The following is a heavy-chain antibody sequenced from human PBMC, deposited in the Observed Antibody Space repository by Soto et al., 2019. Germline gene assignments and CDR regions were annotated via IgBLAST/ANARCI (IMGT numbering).Heavy chain of an antibody. Sequence: ASVKVSCKASGYTFTGYYMHWVRQAPGQGLEWMGWINPNSGGTNYAQKFQGWVTMTRDTSISTAYMELSRLRSDDTAVYYCARDPGYDFWSGYYINAFDIWGQRTMVTVSS. V-gene: IGHV1-2*04. J-gene: IGHJ3*02. D-gene: IGHD3-3*01. CDR2: INPNSGGT. CDR1: GYTFTGYY. CDR3: ARDPGYDFWSGYYINAFDI.